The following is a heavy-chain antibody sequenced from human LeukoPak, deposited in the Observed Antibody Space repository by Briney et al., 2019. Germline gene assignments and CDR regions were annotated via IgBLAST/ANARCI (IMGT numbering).Heavy chain of an antibody. CDR2: INHSGST. CDR3: ARCPNWSGYLQPLYWYFDL. V-gene: IGHV4-34*01. J-gene: IGHJ2*01. D-gene: IGHD3-3*01. CDR1: GGSFSGYY. Sequence: SETLSLTCAVYGGSFSGYYWSWIRQPPGKGLEWIGEINHSGSTNYNPSLKSRVTISVDTSKNQFSLKLSSVTAADTAVYYCARCPNWSGYLQPLYWYFDLWGRGTLVTVSS.